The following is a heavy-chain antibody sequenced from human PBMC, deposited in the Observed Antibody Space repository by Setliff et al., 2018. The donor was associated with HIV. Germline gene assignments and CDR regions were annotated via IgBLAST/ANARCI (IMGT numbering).Heavy chain of an antibody. CDR1: GGSISSYY. V-gene: IGHV4-4*07. Sequence: SATLSLTCTVSGGSISSYYWSWIRQHAGKGLEWIGRIYSSGSTNYNPSLASRVTMSVDTSKNQFSLNLRSLPAADTAVYYCARSGCTSCPMGYWGQGTLVTVYS. D-gene: IGHD2-2*01. CDR2: IYSSGST. J-gene: IGHJ4*02. CDR3: ARSGCTSCPMGY.